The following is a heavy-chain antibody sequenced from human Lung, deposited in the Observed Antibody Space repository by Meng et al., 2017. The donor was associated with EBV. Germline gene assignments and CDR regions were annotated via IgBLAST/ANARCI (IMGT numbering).Heavy chain of an antibody. CDR2: IYYSGST. Sequence: QVRLQQPGPGLVKPPQTLSLTCSVSGDSINSRDYYWSWIRQPPGKGLEWIGYIYYSGSTYYNPSLKSRVTISVDTSKNQFSLKLSSVTAADTAVYYCARVVAGRYNWFDPWGQGTLVTVSS. CDR1: GDSINSRDYY. CDR3: ARVVAGRYNWFDP. V-gene: IGHV4-30-4*01. D-gene: IGHD6-6*01. J-gene: IGHJ5*02.